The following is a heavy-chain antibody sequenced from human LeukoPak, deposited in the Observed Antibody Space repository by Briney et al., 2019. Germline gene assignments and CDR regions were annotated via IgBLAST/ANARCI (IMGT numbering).Heavy chain of an antibody. CDR3: ARHTAEMYYDILTGPFDP. Sequence: SETLSLTCAVYGGSFSGYYWSWIRQPPGKGLEWIGEINHSGSTNYNPSLKSRVTISVDTSKNQFSLKLSSVTAADTAVYYCARHTAEMYYDILTGPFDPWGQGTLVTVSS. V-gene: IGHV4-34*01. CDR1: GGSFSGYY. D-gene: IGHD3-9*01. CDR2: INHSGST. J-gene: IGHJ5*02.